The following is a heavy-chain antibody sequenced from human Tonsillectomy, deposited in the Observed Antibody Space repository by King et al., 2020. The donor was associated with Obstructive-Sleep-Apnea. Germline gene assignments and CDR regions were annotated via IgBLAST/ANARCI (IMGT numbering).Heavy chain of an antibody. D-gene: IGHD3-10*01. V-gene: IGHV3-15*01. J-gene: IGHJ6*02. CDR1: GFTFSNAW. CDR3: TTDFYGSGSYYSRYYYGMDV. Sequence: EVQLVESGGGLVKPGGSLRRSCAASGFTFSNAWRSCVRQAPGKGLEWVGRIKSKTDGGTTDYAAPVKGRFTISRDDSKNTLYLQMNSLKTEDTAVYYCTTDFYGSGSYYSRYYYGMDVWGQGTTVTVSS. CDR2: IKSKTDGGTT.